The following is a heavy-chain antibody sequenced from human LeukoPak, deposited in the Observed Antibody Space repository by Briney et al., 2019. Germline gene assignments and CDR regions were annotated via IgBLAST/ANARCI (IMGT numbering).Heavy chain of an antibody. D-gene: IGHD3-3*01. Sequence: PGGSLRLSCAASGFTFSSYAMSWVRQAPGKGPEWVSAISGSGGSTYYADSVKGRFTISRDNSKNTLYLQMNSLRAEDTAVYYCAKGNYYDFWSGYYTQLEYFQHWGQGTLVTVSS. CDR3: AKGNYYDFWSGYYTQLEYFQH. J-gene: IGHJ1*01. V-gene: IGHV3-23*01. CDR2: ISGSGGST. CDR1: GFTFSSYA.